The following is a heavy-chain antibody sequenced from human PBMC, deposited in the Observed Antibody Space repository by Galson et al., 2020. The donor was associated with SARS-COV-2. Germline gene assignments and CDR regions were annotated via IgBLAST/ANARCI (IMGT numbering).Heavy chain of an antibody. J-gene: IGHJ4*02. V-gene: IGHV3-30*01. CDR3: ARDLLSTSNWEFDF. D-gene: IGHD1-26*01. CDR2: ISYDGGNK. Sequence: GESLKISCAASGFTFSTYTMHWVRQAPGKGLEWVAVISYDGGNKFYADSVKGRFTISRDNSKNTLYLQMNSLRAEDTAVYYCARDLLSTSNWEFDFWGQGTLVTVSS. CDR1: GFTFSTYT.